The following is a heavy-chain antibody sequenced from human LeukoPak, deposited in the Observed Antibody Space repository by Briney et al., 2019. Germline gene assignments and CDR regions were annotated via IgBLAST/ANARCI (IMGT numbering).Heavy chain of an antibody. D-gene: IGHD6-13*01. V-gene: IGHV4-38-2*02. CDR1: GYSISSGYH. Sequence: PSETLSLTCTVSGYSISSGYHWGWIRQPPGKGLEWIGSIYHSGSTYYNPSLKSRVTISVDTSKNQFSLKLSSVTAADTAVYYCARHADSSSWYYDYWGQGTLVTVSS. CDR2: IYHSGST. J-gene: IGHJ4*02. CDR3: ARHADSSSWYYDY.